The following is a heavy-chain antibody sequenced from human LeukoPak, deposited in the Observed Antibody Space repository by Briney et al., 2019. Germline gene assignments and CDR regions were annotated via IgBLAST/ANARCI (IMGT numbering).Heavy chain of an antibody. D-gene: IGHD3-22*01. J-gene: IGHJ4*02. CDR3: ARAYYYDSGGYHYPLDY. CDR1: GFTFSSYA. V-gene: IGHV3-30-3*01. CDR2: ISYDGSDE. Sequence: GGSLRLSCAASGFTFSSYAMHWVRQAPGKGLEWVAVISYDGSDEYYADSVKGRFTISRDNSKNTLYLQMNSLRAEDTAVYYCARAYYYDSGGYHYPLDYWGRGTLVTVSS.